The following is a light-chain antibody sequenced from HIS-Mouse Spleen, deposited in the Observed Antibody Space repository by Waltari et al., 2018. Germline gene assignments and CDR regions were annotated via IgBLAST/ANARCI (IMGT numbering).Light chain of an antibody. J-gene: IGLJ2*01. V-gene: IGLV3-10*01. CDR1: ALPKNY. CDR3: YSTDSSGNHRV. Sequence: SYELTQPTSVSVSPGQTARITCSGDALPKNYAYWYQQKSGQAPVLVIYEDSKRPSGIPERFSGSSSGTMATLNISGAQVEDEADYYCYSTDSSGNHRVFGGGTKLTVL. CDR2: EDS.